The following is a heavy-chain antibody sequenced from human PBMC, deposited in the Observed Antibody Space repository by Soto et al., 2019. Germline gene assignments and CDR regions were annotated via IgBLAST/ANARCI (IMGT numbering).Heavy chain of an antibody. D-gene: IGHD3-22*01. Sequence: SVKVSCKASGGTFSGFAFSWVRQAPGQGLEWMGGILPIFRTPNYAQNFQGRLTITADESTTTAYMELSSLRSEDTAVYYCARGGDYYDSSGHYILDLWGQGTLVTVSS. CDR3: ARGGDYYDSSGHYILDL. V-gene: IGHV1-69*13. CDR2: ILPIFRTP. J-gene: IGHJ5*02. CDR1: GGTFSGFA.